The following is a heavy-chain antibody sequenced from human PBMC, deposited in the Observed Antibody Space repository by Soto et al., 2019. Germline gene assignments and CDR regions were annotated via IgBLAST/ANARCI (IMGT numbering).Heavy chain of an antibody. Sequence: PGGSLRLSCAASGFTFSGYWMNWVRQAPGKGLEWVANIKQDGSEKYYVDSVKGRFTISRDNAKSSLYLQMNSLRAEDTAVYYCAKDRLAVAGLFDYWGQGTLVTVSS. D-gene: IGHD6-19*01. V-gene: IGHV3-7*01. CDR2: IKQDGSEK. CDR1: GFTFSGYW. CDR3: AKDRLAVAGLFDY. J-gene: IGHJ4*02.